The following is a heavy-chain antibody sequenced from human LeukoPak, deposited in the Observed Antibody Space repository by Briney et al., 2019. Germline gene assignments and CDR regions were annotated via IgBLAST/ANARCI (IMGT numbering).Heavy chain of an antibody. CDR2: MNPNSGNT. V-gene: IGHV1-8*03. CDR1: GGTFSSYA. CDR3: ARGAETIFGVVIIPNWFDP. D-gene: IGHD3-3*01. J-gene: IGHJ5*02. Sequence: GASVKVSCKASGGTFSSYAINWVRQATGQGLEWMGWMNPNSGNTGYAQKFQGRVAITRNTSISTAYMELSSLRSEDTAVYYCARGAETIFGVVIIPNWFDPWGQGTLVTVSS.